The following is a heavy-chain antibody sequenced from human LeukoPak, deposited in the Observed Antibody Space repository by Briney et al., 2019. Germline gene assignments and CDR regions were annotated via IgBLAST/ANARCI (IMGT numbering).Heavy chain of an antibody. CDR3: AGGLLGCRGGSCYPTDY. CDR1: GFAFSTYG. J-gene: IGHJ4*02. V-gene: IGHV3-30*03. Sequence: PGGSLRLSCAASGFAFSTYGMHWVRQAPGKGLEWVAVILDDGNNKYYVDSVKGRFTISRDNPQNTLYLQMDSLRAEDTAVYYCAGGLLGCRGGSCYPTDYWGQGTLVTVSS. CDR2: ILDDGNNK. D-gene: IGHD2-15*01.